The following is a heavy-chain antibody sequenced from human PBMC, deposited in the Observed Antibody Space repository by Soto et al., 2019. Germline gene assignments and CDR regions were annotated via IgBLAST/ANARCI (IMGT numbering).Heavy chain of an antibody. D-gene: IGHD1-7*01. Sequence: PLQTLSLTCAISWDSVSSYSAASYWIRLSPSRGLEWLARTYYRSRWYNDYAVSLRSRITVNPDTSKNQFTLQLTSVTPEDTAVYYCAGTTSHQWYYMDVWGKGTTVTVSS. V-gene: IGHV6-1*01. CDR3: AGTTSHQWYYMDV. CDR1: WDSVSSYSAA. J-gene: IGHJ6*03. CDR2: TYYRSRWYN.